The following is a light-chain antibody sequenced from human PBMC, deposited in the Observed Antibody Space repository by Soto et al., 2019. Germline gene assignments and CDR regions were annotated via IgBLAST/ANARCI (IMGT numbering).Light chain of an antibody. Sequence: EIVLTQSPATLSLSPGERATLSCRASQSVSSYLAWYQQKPGQAPRLLIYDASNRATGIPARFSGSGSGTDFTLTISSLEPEDFAVYYCQQLSNWPPITFGPGTKVDIK. CDR2: DAS. V-gene: IGKV3-11*01. CDR3: QQLSNWPPIT. CDR1: QSVSSY. J-gene: IGKJ3*01.